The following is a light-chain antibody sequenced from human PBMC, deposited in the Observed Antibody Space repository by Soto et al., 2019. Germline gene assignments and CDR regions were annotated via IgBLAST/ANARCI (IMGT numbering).Light chain of an antibody. CDR1: SSNIGAGYN. J-gene: IGLJ3*02. V-gene: IGLV1-40*01. Sequence: QSVLTQPPSVSGAPGQRVTISCTGSSSNIGAGYNVHWYQQLPGTAPKLLIYGNSNRPSGVPDRFSGSKSGTSASLAITGLQADDAAYYYCPSYDSSMSGWVFGGGTKLTVL. CDR2: GNS. CDR3: PSYDSSMSGWV.